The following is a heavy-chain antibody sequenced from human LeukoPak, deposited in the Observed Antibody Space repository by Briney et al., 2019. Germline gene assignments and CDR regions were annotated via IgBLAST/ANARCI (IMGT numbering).Heavy chain of an antibody. D-gene: IGHD3-3*01. CDR1: GGSISSSPYS. CDR3: ARGLNDSWAGENY. CDR2: IYYTGTS. Sequence: SETLSLTCTVSGGSISSSPYSWAWIRQPPGKGLEWIGSIYYTGTSFYKVSLKSRVTISLDTSKSQFSLKVRYVTAADTAVYYCARGLNDSWAGENYWGQGTLVTVSS. J-gene: IGHJ4*02. V-gene: IGHV4-39*07.